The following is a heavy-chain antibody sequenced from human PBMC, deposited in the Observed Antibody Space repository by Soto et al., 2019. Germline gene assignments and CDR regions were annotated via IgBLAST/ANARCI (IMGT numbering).Heavy chain of an antibody. J-gene: IGHJ4*02. D-gene: IGHD3-9*01. CDR1: DDSINSDKYY. Sequence: QLQLQESGPGLVKPSETLSLTCSVSDDSINSDKYYWGWIRQPPGKGLEWIGRIYYRGNAYYNPSLQTRVTISLDKSKRQFSLKLNSVTAAYSAVYFCARLEGLATISYYFDFWGPGALVTVSS. CDR2: IYYRGNA. V-gene: IGHV4-39*01. CDR3: ARLEGLATISYYFDF.